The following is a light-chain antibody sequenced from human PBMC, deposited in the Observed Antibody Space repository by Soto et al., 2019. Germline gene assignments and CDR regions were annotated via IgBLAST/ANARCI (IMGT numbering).Light chain of an antibody. V-gene: IGLV2-14*01. CDR3: SSYTSSSTLDV. J-gene: IGLJ1*01. CDR1: SSDVGGYNY. CDR2: DVS. Sequence: QSALTQPASVSGSPGQSITISRTGTSSDVGGYNYVSWYQQHPGKAPKLMIYDVSIRPSGVSNRFSGSKSGNTASLTISGLQAEDEADYYCSSYTSSSTLDVFGTGTKVTVL.